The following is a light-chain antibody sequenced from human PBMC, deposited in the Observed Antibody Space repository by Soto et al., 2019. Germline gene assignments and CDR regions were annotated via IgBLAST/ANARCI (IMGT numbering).Light chain of an antibody. CDR3: SSYAGTKTLV. CDR2: EGS. V-gene: IGLV2-23*01. J-gene: IGLJ2*01. CDR1: SSDVGSYNL. Sequence: QSALTQPASVSGSPGQSITISCTGTSSDVGSYNLVSWYQQHPGKAPKLIIYEGSKRPSGVSNRFSGSKSGNTASLTISGLQAEDEADYYCSSYAGTKTLVFGGGTKVTVL.